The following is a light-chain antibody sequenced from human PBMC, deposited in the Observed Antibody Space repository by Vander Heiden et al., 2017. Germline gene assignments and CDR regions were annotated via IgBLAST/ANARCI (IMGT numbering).Light chain of an antibody. CDR2: DAS. CDR3: QQRSNWPPAIT. CDR1: QSVSSY. V-gene: IGKV3-11*01. Sequence: EIWLTQSPAPLPLSPGERATLACRASQSVSSYLAWYQQKPGQAPRLLIYDASNRATGIPARFSGSGSGTDFTLTISRLEPEDFAVYYCQQRSNWPPAITFGQGTRLEIK. J-gene: IGKJ5*01.